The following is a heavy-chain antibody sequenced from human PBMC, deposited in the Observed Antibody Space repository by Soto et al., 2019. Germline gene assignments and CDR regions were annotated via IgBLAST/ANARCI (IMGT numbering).Heavy chain of an antibody. CDR2: VYYTGDT. CDR3: VRQGIDYLHGLVDV. V-gene: IGHV4-59*08. CDR1: SGPDRSHN. D-gene: IGHD4-17*01. Sequence: QVQLQQSGPRLVKPSETLSLTGTVSSGPDRSHNCGWIRQPPGRGLEWIGYVYYTGDTAYNPSLRGRANISADTSTNDTSSTLNSVTAADTAVYYCVRQGIDYLHGLVDVWGQGTTVSVSS. J-gene: IGHJ6*02.